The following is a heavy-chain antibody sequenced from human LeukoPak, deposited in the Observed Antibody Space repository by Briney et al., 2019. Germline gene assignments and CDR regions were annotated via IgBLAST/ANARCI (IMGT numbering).Heavy chain of an antibody. J-gene: IGHJ4*02. V-gene: IGHV1-69*01. CDR3: ARSGSNRYYFDY. Sequence: SVKVSCKASGGTFSSYAISWVRQAPGQGLEWMGGIIPIFGTANYAQKFQGRVTITADESTSTAYMELSSLRSEDTAVYYCARSGSNRYYFDYWGQGTLVTVSS. CDR1: GGTFSSYA. CDR2: IIPIFGTA. D-gene: IGHD2/OR15-2a*01.